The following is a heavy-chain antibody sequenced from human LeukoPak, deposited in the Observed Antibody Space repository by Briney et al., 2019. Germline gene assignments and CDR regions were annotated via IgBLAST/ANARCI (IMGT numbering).Heavy chain of an antibody. D-gene: IGHD2-15*01. J-gene: IGHJ4*02. CDR2: INPNSGGT. V-gene: IGHV1-2*02. Sequence: ASVKVSCKASGYTFTGYYMHWVRQAPGQGLEWMGWINPNSGGTNYAQKFQGRVTMTRDTSISTAYTELSRLRSGDTAVYYCARVSHCSGGSCYFDPADYWGQGTLVTVSS. CDR1: GYTFTGYY. CDR3: ARVSHCSGGSCYFDPADY.